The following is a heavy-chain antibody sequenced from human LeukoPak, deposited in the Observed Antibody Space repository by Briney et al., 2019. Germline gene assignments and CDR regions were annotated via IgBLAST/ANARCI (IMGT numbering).Heavy chain of an antibody. Sequence: PSETLSLTCAVYGASFRNYYWSWIRQTPGKGLEWIGEIDHSGTTNYNPSLKSRVTISLDTSKSQFSLKVTSVTAADTAVYYCAREIVAGLGVSFDIWGQGTMVTVSS. CDR1: GASFRNYY. J-gene: IGHJ3*02. V-gene: IGHV4-34*01. D-gene: IGHD5-12*01. CDR2: IDHSGTT. CDR3: AREIVAGLGVSFDI.